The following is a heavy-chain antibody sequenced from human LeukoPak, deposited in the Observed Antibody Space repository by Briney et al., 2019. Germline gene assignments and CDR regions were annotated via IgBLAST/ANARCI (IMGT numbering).Heavy chain of an antibody. D-gene: IGHD6-19*01. V-gene: IGHV3-21*01. CDR3: VRRAVSGEEALDFDY. CDR1: GFTFSSYS. Sequence: GRSLRLSCAASGFTFSSYSMTWVRQAPGKGLEWVASISSRSSSISYGGSVKGRFPVSSHNASNSVYLQMNSLRVVDTAVYYCVRRAVSGEEALDFDYWGQGTLVTVSS. CDR2: ISSRSSSI. J-gene: IGHJ4*02.